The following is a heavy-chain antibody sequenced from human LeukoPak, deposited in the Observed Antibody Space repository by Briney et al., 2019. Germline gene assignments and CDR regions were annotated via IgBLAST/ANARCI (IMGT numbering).Heavy chain of an antibody. V-gene: IGHV4-4*02. CDR2: IYHSGST. D-gene: IGHD6-13*01. CDR1: GGSISSSNW. CDR3: ARRPYSSSWYYYYYYMDV. Sequence: SETLSLTCAVSGGSISSSNWWSWVRQPPGKGLEWIGEIYHSGSTNYNPSLKSRVTISVDTSKNQFSLKLSSVTAADTAVYYCARRPYSSSWYYYYYYMDVWGKGTTVTISS. J-gene: IGHJ6*03.